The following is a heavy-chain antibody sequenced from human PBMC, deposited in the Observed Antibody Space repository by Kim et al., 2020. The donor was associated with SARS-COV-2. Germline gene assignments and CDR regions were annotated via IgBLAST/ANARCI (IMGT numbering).Heavy chain of an antibody. V-gene: IGHV1-24*01. J-gene: IGHJ6*02. D-gene: IGHD2-21*02. CDR3: ATESYCGGDCYPSWVVYGMDV. CDR1: GYTLTELS. Sequence: ASVKVSCKVSGYTLTELSMHWVRQAPGKGLEWMGGFDPEDGETIYAQKFQGRVTMTEDTSTDTAYMELSSLRSEDTAVYYCATESYCGGDCYPSWVVYGMDVWGQGTTVTVSS. CDR2: FDPEDGET.